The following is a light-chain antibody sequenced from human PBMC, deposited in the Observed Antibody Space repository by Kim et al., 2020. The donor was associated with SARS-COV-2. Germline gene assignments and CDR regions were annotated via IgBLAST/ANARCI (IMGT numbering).Light chain of an antibody. Sequence: PGDSATPTVSASHSVTGSYLAWYQQRPGRAPRLLMFHTSARATGVPERFSGAGSGTDFTLTISRLEPEDFAVYFCQQYSWSPPLLTVGQGTKLE. CDR2: HTS. J-gene: IGKJ2*01. V-gene: IGKV3-20*01. CDR3: QQYSWSPPLLT. CDR1: HSVTGSY.